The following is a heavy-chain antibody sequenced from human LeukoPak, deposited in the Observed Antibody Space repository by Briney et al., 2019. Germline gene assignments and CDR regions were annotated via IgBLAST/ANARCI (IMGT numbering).Heavy chain of an antibody. D-gene: IGHD6-13*01. CDR1: GGSISSYY. CDR3: ARTYSSRWDHYYYGLDV. Sequence: PSETLSLTCTVSGGSISSYYWSWIRQPPGKGLEWIGYIYYSGSTNYNPSLKSRVTISVDTSKNQFSLRLSSVTAADTAVYYCARTYSSRWDHYYYGLDVWGQGTTVTVSS. J-gene: IGHJ6*02. V-gene: IGHV4-59*08. CDR2: IYYSGST.